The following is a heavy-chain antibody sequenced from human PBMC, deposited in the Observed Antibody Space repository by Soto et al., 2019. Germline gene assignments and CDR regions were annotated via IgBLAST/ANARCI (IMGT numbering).Heavy chain of an antibody. CDR2: ISSSSSTI. V-gene: IGHV3-48*01. CDR3: ARDGYCSSTSCQRGGLAI. Sequence: GGSLRLSCAASGFIFSSYGMNWVRQAPGKGLEWVSYISSSSSTIYYADSVKGRFTISRDNAKNSLYLQMSSLRVEDTAVYYCARDGYCSSTSCQRGGLAIWGQETMVTVSS. CDR1: GFIFSSYG. J-gene: IGHJ3*02. D-gene: IGHD2-2*01.